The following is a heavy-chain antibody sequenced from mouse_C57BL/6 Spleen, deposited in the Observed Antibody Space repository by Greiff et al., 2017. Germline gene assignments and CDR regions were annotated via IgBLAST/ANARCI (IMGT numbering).Heavy chain of an antibody. CDR1: GYTFTSYW. CDR3: ARKDYDYDGGYAMDY. J-gene: IGHJ4*01. D-gene: IGHD2-4*01. CDR2: INPSNGGT. V-gene: IGHV1-53*01. Sequence: VQLQQPGTELVKPGASVKLSCKAFGYTFTSYWMHWVKQRPGQGLEWIGNINPSNGGTNYNEKFKSKATLTVDKSSSTAYMQLSSLTSEDSAVYYCARKDYDYDGGYAMDYWGQGTSVTVSA.